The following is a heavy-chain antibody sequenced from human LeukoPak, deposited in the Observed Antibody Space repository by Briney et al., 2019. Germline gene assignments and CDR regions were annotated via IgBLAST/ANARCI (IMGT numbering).Heavy chain of an antibody. CDR2: ISSSGSTI. CDR1: GFTFSDYY. V-gene: IGHV3-11*04. D-gene: IGHD6-13*01. Sequence: GGSLRPSCAASGFTFSDYYMSWIRQAPGKGLEWVSYISSSGSTIYYADSVKGRFTISRDNTKNSLYLQMNSLRAEDTAVYYCARCSLDYYYMDVWGKGTTVTVSS. J-gene: IGHJ6*03. CDR3: ARCSLDYYYMDV.